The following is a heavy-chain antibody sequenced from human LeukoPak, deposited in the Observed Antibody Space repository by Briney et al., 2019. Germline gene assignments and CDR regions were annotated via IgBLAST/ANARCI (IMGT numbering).Heavy chain of an antibody. V-gene: IGHV4-59*12. J-gene: IGHJ5*02. CDR2: IYYSGST. CDR1: GGSISSYY. Sequence: SETLSLTCSVSGGSISSYYWSWIRQPPGKGLEWIGYIYYSGSTNYNPSLKSRVTISVDTSKNQFSLKLSSVTAADTAVYYCARVGMVRGVIIGYNWFDPWGQGTLVTVSS. D-gene: IGHD3-10*01. CDR3: ARVGMVRGVIIGYNWFDP.